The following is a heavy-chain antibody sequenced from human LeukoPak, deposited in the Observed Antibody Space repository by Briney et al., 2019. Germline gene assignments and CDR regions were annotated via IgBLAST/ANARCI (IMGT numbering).Heavy chain of an antibody. CDR2: IIPIFGTA. CDR3: ARRYCSGGSCYELDY. J-gene: IGHJ4*02. Sequence: SVKVSCKASGGTFSSYAISWVRQAPGQGLEWMGGIIPIFGTANCAQKFQGRVTITADESTSTAYMELSSLRSEDTAVYYCARRYCSGGSCYELDYWAREPWSPSPQ. V-gene: IGHV1-69*13. CDR1: GGTFSSYA. D-gene: IGHD2-15*01.